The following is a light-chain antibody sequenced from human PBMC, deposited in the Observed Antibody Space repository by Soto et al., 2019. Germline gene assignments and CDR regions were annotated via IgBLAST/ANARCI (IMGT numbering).Light chain of an antibody. CDR1: SSDVGGYNY. CDR2: DVS. V-gene: IGLV2-8*01. J-gene: IGLJ1*01. Sequence: QSALTQPPSASGSPGQSVTISCTGTSSDVGGYNYVSWYQQHPGKAPKLMIYDVSKRPSGVPDRFSGSKSGNTASLTVSGLQAEDEADYYCTSYADSNNYVFGPGTKLTVL. CDR3: TSYADSNNYV.